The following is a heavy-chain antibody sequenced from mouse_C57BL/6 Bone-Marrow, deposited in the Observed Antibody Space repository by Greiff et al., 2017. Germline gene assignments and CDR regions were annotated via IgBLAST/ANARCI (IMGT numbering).Heavy chain of an antibody. J-gene: IGHJ4*01. D-gene: IGHD3-2*02. CDR3: ARSSSGYYYAMDY. CDR2: IYPGDGDT. Sequence: LVESGPELVKPGASVKISCKASGYAFSSSWMNWVKQRPGKCLEWIGRIYPGDGDTNYNGKFKGKATLTADKSSSTAYMQLSSLTSEDSAVYFFARSSSGYYYAMDYWGQGTSVTVSS. V-gene: IGHV1-82*01. CDR1: GYAFSSSW.